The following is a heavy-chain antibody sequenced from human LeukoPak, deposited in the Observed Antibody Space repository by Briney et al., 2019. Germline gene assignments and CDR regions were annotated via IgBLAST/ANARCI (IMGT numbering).Heavy chain of an antibody. J-gene: IGHJ4*02. CDR1: GFTVSSNY. Sequence: PGGSLRLSCAASGFTVSSNYMSWVRQAPGKGLEWVSIIYSGGTTYYADSVRGRFTISRDNSRDTLFLQMNSLRAEDTAVYYCAKDDGHTYHIDYWGQGTLVTVSS. CDR2: IYSGGTT. CDR3: AKDDGHTYHIDY. V-gene: IGHV3-53*01. D-gene: IGHD3-16*01.